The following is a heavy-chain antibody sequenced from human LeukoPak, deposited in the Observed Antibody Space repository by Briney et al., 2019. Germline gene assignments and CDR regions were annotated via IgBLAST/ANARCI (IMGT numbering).Heavy chain of an antibody. D-gene: IGHD3-10*01. CDR1: GFTFSSYA. J-gene: IGHJ4*02. Sequence: GGSLRLSCAASGFTFSSYAMSWVRQAPGKGLEWVSTISGSGGATYYPDFVKGRFTISRDNSKNTLYLEMISLKAEDTAVYYCAKDLYFGDLSPSGFDYWGQGTLVTVSS. CDR2: ISGSGGAT. V-gene: IGHV3-23*01. CDR3: AKDLYFGDLSPSGFDY.